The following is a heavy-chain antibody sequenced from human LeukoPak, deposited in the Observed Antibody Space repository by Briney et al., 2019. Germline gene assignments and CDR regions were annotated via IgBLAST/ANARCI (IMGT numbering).Heavy chain of an antibody. CDR2: ISYDGSNK. V-gene: IGHV3-30-3*01. Sequence: GGSLRLSCAASGFTFSSYAMHWVRQAPGKGLEWVAVISYDGSNKYYADSVKGRFTISRDNAKNSLYLQMNSLRAEDTAVYYCAPRSYYFDYWGQGTLVTVSS. CDR1: GFTFSSYA. CDR3: APRSYYFDY. J-gene: IGHJ4*02.